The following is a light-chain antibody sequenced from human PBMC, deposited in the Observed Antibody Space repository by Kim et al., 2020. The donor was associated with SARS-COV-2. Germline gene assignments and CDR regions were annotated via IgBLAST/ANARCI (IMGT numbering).Light chain of an antibody. CDR3: QVWDSSLRV. CDR1: NIGSKY. CDR2: RDV. J-gene: IGLJ3*02. Sequence: SLALGQTTRINCGRDNIGSKYVHWYQQKSGQAPVFVIYRDVNRATGIPGRFSGSSSGNTATLTISRAQGGDEADYYCQVWDSSLRVFGGGTQLTVL. V-gene: IGLV3-9*01.